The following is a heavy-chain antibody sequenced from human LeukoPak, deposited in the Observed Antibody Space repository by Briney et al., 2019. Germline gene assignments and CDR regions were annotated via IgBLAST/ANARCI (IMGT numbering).Heavy chain of an antibody. CDR2: INHSGST. D-gene: IGHD6-19*01. J-gene: IGHJ4*02. CDR1: GGSFGGYY. CDR3: ASLRVPSIAGAGT. V-gene: IGHV4-34*01. Sequence: PSETLSLTCAVYGGSFGGYYWSWIRQPPGKGLEWIGEINHSGSTNYNPSLKSRVTISVDTSKNQFSLKRSSVTAPETAVYYCASLRVPSIAGAGTWGQGTLVTVSS.